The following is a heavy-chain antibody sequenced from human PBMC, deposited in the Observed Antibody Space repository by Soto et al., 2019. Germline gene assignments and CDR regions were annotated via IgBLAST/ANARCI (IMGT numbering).Heavy chain of an antibody. CDR3: VIQHGVVKEFAH. CDR2: IDPSDSYS. D-gene: IGHD3-3*01. Sequence: GESLKISCKVSGYTFTNYWISWVRHMPGRGLEWMGKIDPSDSYSTYSPSFQGHISISADKSISTVYIQWSSLKASDSAIYYCVIQHGVVKEFAHWGQGTLVSVSS. V-gene: IGHV5-10-1*01. CDR1: GYTFTNYW. J-gene: IGHJ4*02.